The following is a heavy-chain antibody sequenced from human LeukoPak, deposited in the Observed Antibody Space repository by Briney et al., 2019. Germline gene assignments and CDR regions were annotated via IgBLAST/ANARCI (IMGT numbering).Heavy chain of an antibody. CDR2: INHSGST. Sequence: SETLSLTCAVYGGSFSGYYWSWIRQPPGKGLEWIWEINHSGSTNYNPSLKSRVTISVDTSKNQFSLKLSSVTAADTAVYYCARVPRLDYWGQGTLVTVSS. CDR3: ARVPRLDY. D-gene: IGHD6-25*01. V-gene: IGHV4-34*01. J-gene: IGHJ4*02. CDR1: GGSFSGYY.